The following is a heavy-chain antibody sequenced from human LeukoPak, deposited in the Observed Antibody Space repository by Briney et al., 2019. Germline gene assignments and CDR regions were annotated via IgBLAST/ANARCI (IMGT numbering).Heavy chain of an antibody. CDR2: IYYSGST. J-gene: IGHJ4*02. CDR3: ARGISGYEVLTGPPTQFDS. Sequence: PGGSLGLSCAASGFSFDNYAMSWVRQAPGKGLEWIGYIYYSGSTKYNPSLKGGVTISIEAPRKQFSLKVTSVPPADTAVYYGARGISGYEVLTGPPTQFDSWGQGTLVTVSS. V-gene: IGHV4-59*01. D-gene: IGHD3-9*01. CDR1: GFSFDNYA.